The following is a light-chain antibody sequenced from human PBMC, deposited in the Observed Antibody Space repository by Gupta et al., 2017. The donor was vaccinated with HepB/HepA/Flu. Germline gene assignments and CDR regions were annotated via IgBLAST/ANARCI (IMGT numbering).Light chain of an antibody. Sequence: DLHLPHSPSSLSASVGDRVTITCRASQKINNYVHWYQQKTGKAPKLLIYSASTVKSGVPSRFSGSGSGTEFTLTISSLQPEDFATYYWQQRNSTPWNFGQGTKVEIK. CDR2: SAS. V-gene: IGKV1-39*01. CDR3: QQRNSTPWN. J-gene: IGKJ1*01. CDR1: QKINNY.